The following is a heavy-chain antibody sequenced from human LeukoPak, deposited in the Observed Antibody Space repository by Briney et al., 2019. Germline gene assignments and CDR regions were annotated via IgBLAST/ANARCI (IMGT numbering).Heavy chain of an antibody. D-gene: IGHD1-26*01. CDR3: ARDWFEWELPFDY. CDR1: GFTFSSYG. V-gene: IGHV3-30*03. Sequence: PGGSLRLSCAASGFTFSSYGMHWVRQAPGKGLEWVAVISYDGSNKYYADSVKGRFTISRDNAKNSLYLQMNSLRAEDTAVYYCARDWFEWELPFDYWGQGTLVTVSS. CDR2: ISYDGSNK. J-gene: IGHJ4*02.